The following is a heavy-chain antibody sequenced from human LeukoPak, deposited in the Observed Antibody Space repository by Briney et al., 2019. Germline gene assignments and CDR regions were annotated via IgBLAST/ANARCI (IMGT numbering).Heavy chain of an antibody. Sequence: SETLSLTCAVYGGSFSGYYWSWIRQPPGKGLEWIGEINHSGSTNYNPSLKSRVTISVDTSKNQFSLKLSSVTAADTAVCYCARVGLVGTEDWGQGTLVTISS. J-gene: IGHJ4*02. CDR3: ARVGLVGTED. V-gene: IGHV4-34*01. CDR2: INHSGST. D-gene: IGHD2-15*01. CDR1: GGSFSGYY.